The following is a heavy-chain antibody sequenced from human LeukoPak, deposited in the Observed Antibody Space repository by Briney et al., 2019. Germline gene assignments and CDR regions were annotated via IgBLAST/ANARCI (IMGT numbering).Heavy chain of an antibody. V-gene: IGHV3-49*04. D-gene: IGHD3-3*01. CDR3: TRAPLRITIFGVVIFSGDY. CDR2: NRIKAYGGTT. J-gene: IGHJ4*02. CDR1: GFTFGDYA. Sequence: GGSLRLACAASGFTFGDYAMSWVRQAPGKGLEWVGFNRIKAYGGTTEYAASVKGRFTISRDDSKSIAYLQMNSLKTEDTAVYYCTRAPLRITIFGVVIFSGDYWGQGTLVTVSS.